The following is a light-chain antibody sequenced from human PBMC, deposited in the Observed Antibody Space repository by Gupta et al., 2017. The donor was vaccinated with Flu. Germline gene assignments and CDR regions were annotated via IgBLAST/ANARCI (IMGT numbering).Light chain of an antibody. CDR1: QTIASNY. J-gene: IGKJ4*01. Sequence: IVLTQSPGTLSLSPGERATLSCRASQTIASNYFAWYQQRPGQPPRLLIYGGSTRATGIPDRFSGGGSGTDFTLTISRLEPEDFAVYYCQQYGTSPWLTFGGGTRVEMK. CDR2: GGS. CDR3: QQYGTSPWLT. V-gene: IGKV3-20*01.